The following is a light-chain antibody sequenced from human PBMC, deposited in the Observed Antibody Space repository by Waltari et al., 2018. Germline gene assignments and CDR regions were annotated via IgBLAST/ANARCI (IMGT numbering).Light chain of an antibody. CDR3: QSADSSGTYV. J-gene: IGLJ1*01. CDR2: KDS. Sequence: SYELTQPPSVSVSPGQTARITCSGDALPKQYAYWYQQKPGQAPVLVIYKDSERPSGIPERFSGSRSGTTVTLTSSGVQAEDEADYYCQSADSSGTYVFGTGTKVTVL. V-gene: IGLV3-25*03. CDR1: ALPKQY.